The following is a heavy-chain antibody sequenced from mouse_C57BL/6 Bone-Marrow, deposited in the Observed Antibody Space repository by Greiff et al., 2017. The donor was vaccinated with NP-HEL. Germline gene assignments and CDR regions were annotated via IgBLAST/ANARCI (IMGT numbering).Heavy chain of an antibody. CDR2: ISTLAYSI. D-gene: IGHD1-1*01. J-gene: IGHJ1*03. Sequence: EVMLVESGGGLVQPGGSLKLSCAASGFTFSDYGMAWVRQAPRKGPEWVAFISTLAYSIYYADTVTGRFTISRENAKNTLYLEMSSLRSEDTAMYYCARRPSSTVVADWYFDVWGTGTTVTVSS. V-gene: IGHV5-15*04. CDR3: ARRPSSTVVADWYFDV. CDR1: GFTFSDYG.